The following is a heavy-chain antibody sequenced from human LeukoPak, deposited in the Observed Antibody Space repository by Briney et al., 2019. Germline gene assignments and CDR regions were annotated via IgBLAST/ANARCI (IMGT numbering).Heavy chain of an antibody. Sequence: ASVKVSCKASGYTFTGYYMHWVRQAPGQGLEWMGWINPNSGGTNYAQKLQGRVTMTTGTSTSTAYMELRSLRSDDTAVYYCARSGGPTMWFDPWGQGTLVTVSS. CDR2: INPNSGGT. CDR3: ARSGGPTMWFDP. CDR1: GYTFTGYY. D-gene: IGHD5-12*01. J-gene: IGHJ5*02. V-gene: IGHV1-2*02.